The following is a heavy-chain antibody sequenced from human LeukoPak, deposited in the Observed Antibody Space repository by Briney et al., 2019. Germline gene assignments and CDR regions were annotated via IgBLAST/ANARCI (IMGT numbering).Heavy chain of an antibody. Sequence: KPSETLSLTCAVYGGSFSGYYWSWIRQPPGKGLEWIGEINHSGSTNYNPSLKSRVTISVDTSKNQFSLKLSSVTAADTAVYYCARGPQYYYDSSGYRPRTNDYWGQGTLVTVSS. J-gene: IGHJ4*02. V-gene: IGHV4-34*01. CDR2: INHSGST. D-gene: IGHD3-22*01. CDR3: ARGPQYYYDSSGYRPRTNDY. CDR1: GGSFSGYY.